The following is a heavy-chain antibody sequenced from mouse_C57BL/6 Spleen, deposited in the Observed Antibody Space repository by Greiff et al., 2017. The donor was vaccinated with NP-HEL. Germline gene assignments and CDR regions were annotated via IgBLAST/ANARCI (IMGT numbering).Heavy chain of an antibody. J-gene: IGHJ2*01. CDR2: IDPSDSYT. CDR1: GYTFTSYW. V-gene: IGHV1-69*01. CDR3: ARKERSLDY. Sequence: VQLQQSGAELVMPGASVKLSCKASGYTFTSYWMHWVKQRPGQGLEWIGEIDPSDSYTNYNQKFKGKSTLTVDKSSSTAYMQLSSLTSEDSAVYYCARKERSLDYWGQGTTLTVSS.